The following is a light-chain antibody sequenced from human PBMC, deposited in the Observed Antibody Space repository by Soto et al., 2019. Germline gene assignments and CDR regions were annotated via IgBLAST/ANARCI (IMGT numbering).Light chain of an antibody. J-gene: IGKJ5*01. V-gene: IGKV1D-12*01. CDR2: AAS. Sequence: DIQMTQSPSSVSASVGDRVTITCRASQDISRWLAWYQQKPGKAPQLLISAASTLHSGVSSRFSGSGSGTDFTLTSSLQPEDFATYYCQQGNDFPVTSGQGTRLEIK. CDR3: QQGNDFPVT. CDR1: QDISRW.